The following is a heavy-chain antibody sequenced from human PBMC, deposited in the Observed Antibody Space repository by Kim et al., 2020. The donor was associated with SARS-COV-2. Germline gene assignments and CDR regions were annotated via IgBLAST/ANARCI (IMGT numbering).Heavy chain of an antibody. CDR2: INHSGST. CDR1: GGSFSGYY. J-gene: IGHJ1*01. V-gene: IGHV4-34*01. CDR3: ARGPEAAAAPAEYFQH. Sequence: SETLSLTCAVYGGSFSGYYWSWIRQPPGKGLEWIGEINHSGSTNYNPSLKSRVTISVDTSKNQFSLKLSSVTAADTAVYYCARGPEAAAAPAEYFQHWGQGTLVTVSS. D-gene: IGHD6-13*01.